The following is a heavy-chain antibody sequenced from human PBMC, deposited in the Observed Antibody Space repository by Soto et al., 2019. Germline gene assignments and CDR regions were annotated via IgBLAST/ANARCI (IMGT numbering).Heavy chain of an antibody. J-gene: IGHJ6*02. CDR3: GGDCLQSYASYYYYGMDV. CDR2: MNPNSGNT. Sequence: ASVKVSCKASGYTFTNFCISWVRQAPGQGLEWMGWMNPNSGNTGYAQKFQGRVTMTRNTSISTAYMDPVDTATYYCIQSRCGGDCLQSYASYYYYGMDVWGQGTTVTVSS. D-gene: IGHD2-21*02. CDR1: GYTFTNFC. V-gene: IGHV1-8*01.